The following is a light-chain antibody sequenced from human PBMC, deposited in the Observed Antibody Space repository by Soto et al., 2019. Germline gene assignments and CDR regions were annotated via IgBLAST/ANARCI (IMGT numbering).Light chain of an antibody. CDR2: SND. V-gene: IGLV1-47*01. Sequence: QSVLTQPPSASGTPGQRVIISCSGTSSNIGTNYVYSYQQLPGTAPKVLIYSNDKRPSGVPNRFSGSKSGTSASLAISGLRSEDEADYYCAAWDDSLSGPLFGGGTKLTVL. J-gene: IGLJ2*01. CDR1: SSNIGTNY. CDR3: AAWDDSLSGPL.